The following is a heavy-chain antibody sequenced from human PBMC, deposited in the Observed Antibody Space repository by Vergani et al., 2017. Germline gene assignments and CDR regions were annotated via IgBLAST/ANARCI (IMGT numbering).Heavy chain of an antibody. J-gene: IGHJ5*02. CDR1: GGSISSSSYY. D-gene: IGHD3-22*01. Sequence: QLQLQESGPGLVKPSETLSLTCTVSGGSISSSSYYWGWLRQPPGKGLEWIGSIYYSGSTYYNPSLKSRVTISVDTSKNQFSLKLSSVTAADTAVYYCAGRFSYYDSSGYRGWFDPWGQGTLVTVSS. CDR2: IYYSGST. CDR3: AGRFSYYDSSGYRGWFDP. V-gene: IGHV4-39*01.